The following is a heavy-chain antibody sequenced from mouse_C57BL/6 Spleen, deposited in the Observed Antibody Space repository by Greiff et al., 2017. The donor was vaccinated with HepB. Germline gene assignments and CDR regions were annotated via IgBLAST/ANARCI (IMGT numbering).Heavy chain of an antibody. CDR2: IDPSDSYT. CDR3: ARRGNYYGSSYDWFAY. J-gene: IGHJ3*01. D-gene: IGHD1-1*01. Sequence: QVQLQQSGAELVMPGASVKLSCKASGYTFTSYWMHWVKQRPGQGLEWIGEIDPSDSYTNYNQKFKGKSTLTVDKSSSTAYMQLSSLTSEDSAVYYCARRGNYYGSSYDWFAYWGQGTLVTVSA. V-gene: IGHV1-69*01. CDR1: GYTFTSYW.